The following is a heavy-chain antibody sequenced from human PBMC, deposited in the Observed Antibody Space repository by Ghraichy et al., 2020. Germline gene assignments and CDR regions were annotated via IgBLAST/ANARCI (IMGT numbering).Heavy chain of an antibody. J-gene: IGHJ6*02. CDR3: TGFYYGVDV. V-gene: IGHV3-15*01. CDR1: EFIFNNAW. Sequence: GTLNISCAASEFIFNNAWVSWVRQAPGKGLEWVGRIRSETDGGTTDYAVPVRGRFIVSRDDSKNTLYLQMNNLKSEDTGVYYCTGFYYGVDVWGQGTTVTVS. CDR2: IRSETDGGTT.